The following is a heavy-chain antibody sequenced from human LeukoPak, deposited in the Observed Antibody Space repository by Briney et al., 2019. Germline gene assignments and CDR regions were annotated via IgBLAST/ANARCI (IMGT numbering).Heavy chain of an antibody. Sequence: SETLSLTCTVSGGSISSGSYYWSWIRQPAGKGLEWIGRIYTSGSTNYNPSLKSRVTISVDTSKNQFSLKLSSVTAADTAVYYCARDGSLLEAGDYWGQGTLVTVSS. J-gene: IGHJ4*02. CDR1: GGSISSGSYY. CDR3: ARDGSLLEAGDY. CDR2: IYTSGST. D-gene: IGHD3-10*01. V-gene: IGHV4-61*02.